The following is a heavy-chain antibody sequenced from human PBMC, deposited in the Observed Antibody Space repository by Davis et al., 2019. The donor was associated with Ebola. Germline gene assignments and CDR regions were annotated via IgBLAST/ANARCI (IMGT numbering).Heavy chain of an antibody. CDR3: ARDKGVGAFWSGWMDY. V-gene: IGHV3-43*02. D-gene: IGHD3-3*01. CDR1: GFSFDDYA. Sequence: PGGSLRLSCVASGFSFDDYAMHWVRQTQGKGLEWVSLITWDGGSTYYADSVKGRSTISRDNSKNSLYLQMNSLRNEDTALYYCARDKGVGAFWSGWMDYWGQGTLVTVSS. J-gene: IGHJ4*02. CDR2: ITWDGGST.